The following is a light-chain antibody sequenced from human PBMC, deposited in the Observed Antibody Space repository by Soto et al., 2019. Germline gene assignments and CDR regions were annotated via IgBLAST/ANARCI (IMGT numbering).Light chain of an antibody. Sequence: DIQITQSPSTLSASVGDRVTITCRASQSISSWLAWYQQKPGKAPKRLIYDASSLESGVPSRFSGSGSGTEFTLTLSSLKPDEFATYYCQQYKSYSGTCGQGTKLEIK. V-gene: IGKV1-5*01. J-gene: IGKJ2*02. CDR2: DAS. CDR3: QQYKSYSGT. CDR1: QSISSW.